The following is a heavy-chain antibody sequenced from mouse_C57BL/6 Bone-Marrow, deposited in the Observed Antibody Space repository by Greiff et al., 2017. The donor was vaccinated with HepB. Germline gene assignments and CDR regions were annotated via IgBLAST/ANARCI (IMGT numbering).Heavy chain of an antibody. CDR1: DSEVFPIAY. J-gene: IGHJ1*03. Sequence: VQLQQSGSELRSPGSSVKLSCKDFDSEVFPIAYMSWVRQKPGHGFEWIGGILPSIGRTTYGEKFEDKATLDADTLSNTAYLELNSLTSEDSAIYCCARRCYYGSRYFDVWGTGTTVTVSS. D-gene: IGHD1-1*01. CDR2: ILPSIGRT. V-gene: IGHV15-2*01. CDR3: ARRCYYGSRYFDV.